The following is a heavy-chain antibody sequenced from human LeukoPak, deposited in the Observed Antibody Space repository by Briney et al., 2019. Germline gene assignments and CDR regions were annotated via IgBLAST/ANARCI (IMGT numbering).Heavy chain of an antibody. CDR2: IYYTGVT. CDR3: ATSGATTVTTWGGSWFDP. Sequence: SETLSLTCTVSGGSIRSYYWSWIRQPPGKGLEWIGYIYYTGVTNYSPSLKSRVTISADTSKNQFSLNLSSVTAADTAVYYCATSGATTVTTWGGSWFDPWGQGTLVTVSP. CDR1: GGSIRSYY. D-gene: IGHD4-17*01. J-gene: IGHJ5*02. V-gene: IGHV4-59*03.